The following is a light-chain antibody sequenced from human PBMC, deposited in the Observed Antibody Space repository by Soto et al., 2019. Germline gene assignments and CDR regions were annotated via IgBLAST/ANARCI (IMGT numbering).Light chain of an antibody. CDR3: AAWDDSLNGVL. CDR2: SYN. CDR1: SSNIGSTT. J-gene: IGLJ2*01. Sequence: QSVLTQSPSASGTLGQRVTIYCSGSSSNIGSTTVNWYQQLPGTAPKLLIYSYNQRPSGVPDRFSGSKSGTSASLAISGLQSEDEADYYCAAWDDSLNGVLFGGGTKVTVL. V-gene: IGLV1-44*01.